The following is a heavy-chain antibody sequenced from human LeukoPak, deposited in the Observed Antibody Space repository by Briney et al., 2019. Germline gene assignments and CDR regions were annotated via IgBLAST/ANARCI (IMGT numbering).Heavy chain of an antibody. CDR3: SKGLQAAGHLAHDN. Sequence: GGALRLSCEASVLTLDIYSMSGVRQAPGKGLERGADINNSGGITMYADSVKCRFTISRDNSKNTVYLQMNSLRAEDTAVYDCSKGLQAAGHLAHDNWGQGALVTVSS. D-gene: IGHD1-14*01. V-gene: IGHV3-23*01. CDR1: VLTLDIYS. CDR2: INNSGGIT. J-gene: IGHJ4*02.